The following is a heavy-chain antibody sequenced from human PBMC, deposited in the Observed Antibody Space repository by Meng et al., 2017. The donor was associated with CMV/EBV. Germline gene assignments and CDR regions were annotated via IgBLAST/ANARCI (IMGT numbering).Heavy chain of an antibody. CDR2: IIPIFGTA. CDR3: AREGIVAATKSWGDYYYYGMDV. Sequence: SVKVSCKASGGTFSSYAISWVRQAPGQGLEWMGGIIPIFGTANYAQKFQGSVTITTDESTSTAYMELSSLRSEDTAVYYCAREGIVAATKSWGDYYYYGMDVWGQGTTVTVSS. CDR1: GGTFSSYA. V-gene: IGHV1-69*05. J-gene: IGHJ6*02. D-gene: IGHD1-26*01.